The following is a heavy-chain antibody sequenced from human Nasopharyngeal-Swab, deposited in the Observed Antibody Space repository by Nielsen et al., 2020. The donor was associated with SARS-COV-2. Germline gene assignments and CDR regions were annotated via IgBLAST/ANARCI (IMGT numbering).Heavy chain of an antibody. Sequence: SETLSLTCTVSGGSISSSSYYWGWIRQPPGKGLEWIGSIYYSGSTYYNPSLKSRVTISVDTSKNQFSLKLSSVTAADTAVYYCARETLYCSGGSCRPTFDPWGQGTLVTVSS. CDR1: GGSISSSSYY. CDR2: IYYSGST. CDR3: ARETLYCSGGSCRPTFDP. V-gene: IGHV4-39*07. D-gene: IGHD2-15*01. J-gene: IGHJ5*02.